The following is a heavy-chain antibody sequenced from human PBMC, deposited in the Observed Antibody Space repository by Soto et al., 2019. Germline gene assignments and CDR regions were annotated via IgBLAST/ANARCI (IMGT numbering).Heavy chain of an antibody. CDR3: ARDGPLAYCGGDCYSFDFQH. V-gene: IGHV1-46*01. CDR1: GYTFTSYY. CDR2: INPSGGST. Sequence: ASVKVSCKASGYTFTSYYMHWVRQAPGQGLEWMGIINPSGGSTSYAQKFQGRVTMTRDTSTSTVYMELSSLRSEDTAVYYCARDGPLAYCGGDCYSFDFQHWGQGTLVTVSS. J-gene: IGHJ1*01. D-gene: IGHD2-21*02.